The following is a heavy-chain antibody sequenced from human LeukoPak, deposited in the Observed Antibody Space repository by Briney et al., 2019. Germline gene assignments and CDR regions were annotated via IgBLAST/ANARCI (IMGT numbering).Heavy chain of an antibody. CDR3: GKTTVGYSSGRYPGWPVDY. V-gene: IGHV3-23*01. D-gene: IGHD2-15*01. Sequence: HPGGSLRLSCVASGFTFNSYAMSWVRQAPGKGLEWISGIFGSGGSAHYADSVRGRFTISRDNSKNTVYLQLDSLRVEDTAVYYCGKTTVGYSSGRYPGWPVDYWGQGALVTVSS. CDR2: IFGSGGSA. CDR1: GFTFNSYA. J-gene: IGHJ4*02.